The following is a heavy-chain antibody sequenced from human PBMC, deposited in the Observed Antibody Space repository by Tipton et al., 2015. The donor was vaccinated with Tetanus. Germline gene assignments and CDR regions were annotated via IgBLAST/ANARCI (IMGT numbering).Heavy chain of an antibody. CDR2: INPGVNSR. CDR3: ARDVRDSGWLGLTRH. CDR1: GYTFTNYY. V-gene: IGHV1-46*01. J-gene: IGHJ4*02. Sequence: QVQLVQSGPEVKKPGASVNISCKASGYTFTNYYMHWVRQAPGQGLEWIGIINPGVNSRSYSRKFQGRITLTADTATSTVYMELSGLRSEDAGVFYCARDVRDSGWLGLTRHWGQGTLVTVSS. D-gene: IGHD6-19*01.